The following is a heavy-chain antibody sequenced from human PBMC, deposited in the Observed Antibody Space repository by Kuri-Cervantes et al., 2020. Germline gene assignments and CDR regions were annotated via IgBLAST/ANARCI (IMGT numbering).Heavy chain of an antibody. J-gene: IGHJ6*03. V-gene: IGHV1-18*01. D-gene: IGHD2-15*01. CDR1: GYTFTSYG. CDR3: ARVRRVGHTGYYMDV. CDR2: ISANNGNT. Sequence: ASVKVSCKASGYTFTSYGISWVRQAPGQGLEWMGWISANNGNTNYAQKLQGRVTMTRDTSISTAYMELSRLRSDDTAVYYCARVRRVGHTGYYMDVWRKGTTVTVSS.